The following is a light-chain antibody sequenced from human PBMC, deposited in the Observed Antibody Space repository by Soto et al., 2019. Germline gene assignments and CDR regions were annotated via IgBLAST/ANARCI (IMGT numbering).Light chain of an antibody. CDR3: QQYDSYSLWT. CDR2: KAS. Sequence: QLTQSPSSLSASVGDIVTITCRASQSVNGWLAWYQQKPGRAPKLLLYKASNLESGVPSRFSGSGSGTEFTLNISNFQPDEFATYYCQQYDSYSLWTFGQWTKVEIK. J-gene: IGKJ1*01. V-gene: IGKV1-5*03. CDR1: QSVNGW.